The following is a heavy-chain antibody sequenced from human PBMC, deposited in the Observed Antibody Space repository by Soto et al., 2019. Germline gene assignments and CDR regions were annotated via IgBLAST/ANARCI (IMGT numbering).Heavy chain of an antibody. Sequence: PSETLSLTCAVYGESFSGYSWNWIRQPPGKGLEWIGKINHSGSTTYNPSLGKGRVTISVGTSKNQFSLKLSSVTAADTAVYYCARSKTYCTGGSCYEHFDFWGQGTLVTVSS. CDR3: ARSKTYCTGGSCYEHFDF. CDR2: INHSGST. J-gene: IGHJ4*02. D-gene: IGHD2-15*01. CDR1: GESFSGYS. V-gene: IGHV4-34*01.